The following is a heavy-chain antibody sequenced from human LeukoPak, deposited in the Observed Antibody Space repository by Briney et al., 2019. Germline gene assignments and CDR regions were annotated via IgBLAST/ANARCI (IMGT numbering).Heavy chain of an antibody. CDR2: ISSDSRTI. CDR3: ARYGSGTSYITNYFDY. CDR1: GFTFSSHS. Sequence: QPGGSLRLSCAASGFTFSSHSMNWVRQAPGKGLEWVSYISSDSRTIYYADSVKGRFTISRDNAKNSLYLQMKGLRDEDTAVYYCARYGSGTSYITNYFDYWGQGTLVTVSS. D-gene: IGHD3-10*01. V-gene: IGHV3-48*02. J-gene: IGHJ4*02.